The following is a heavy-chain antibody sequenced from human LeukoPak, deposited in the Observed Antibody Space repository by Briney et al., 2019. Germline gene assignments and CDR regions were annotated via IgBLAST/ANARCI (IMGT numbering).Heavy chain of an antibody. CDR2: ISSSGLTI. CDR3: ARPPYGGVDY. CDR1: GFTFSSYE. D-gene: IGHD4-23*01. J-gene: IGHJ4*02. Sequence: GGSLRLSCAASGFTFSSYEMTWVRQAPGKGLEWVSYISSSGLTIYYAASVRGRFTISRDNANNSLYLQMNSLRAEDTAVYYCARPPYGGVDYWGQGTLVTVSS. V-gene: IGHV3-48*03.